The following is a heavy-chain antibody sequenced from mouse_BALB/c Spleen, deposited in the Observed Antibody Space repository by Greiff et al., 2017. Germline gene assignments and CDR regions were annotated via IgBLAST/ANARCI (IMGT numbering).Heavy chain of an antibody. J-gene: IGHJ4*01. CDR3: ARIGVYYNYYAMDY. CDR1: GYSFTSYY. Sequence: EVQLQQSGPELMKPGASVKISCKASGYSFTSYYMHWVKQSHGKSLEWIGYIDPFNGGTSYNQKFKGKATLTVDKSSSTAYMHLSSLTSEDSAVYYCARIGVYYNYYAMDYWGQGTSVTVSS. V-gene: IGHV1S135*01. D-gene: IGHD1-1*01. CDR2: IDPFNGGT.